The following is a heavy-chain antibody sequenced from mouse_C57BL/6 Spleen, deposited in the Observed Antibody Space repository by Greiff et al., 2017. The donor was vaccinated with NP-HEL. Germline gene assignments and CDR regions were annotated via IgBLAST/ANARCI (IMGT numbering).Heavy chain of an antibody. V-gene: IGHV5-16*01. CDR3: ARGKRPYSNDAMDY. D-gene: IGHD2-5*01. J-gene: IGHJ4*01. CDR1: GFTFSDYY. CDR2: INYDGSST. Sequence: EVKLVESEGGLVQPGSSMKLSCTASGFTFSDYYMAWVRQVPEKGLEWVANINYDGSSTYYLDSLKSRFIISRDNAKNILYLQMSSLKSEDTATYYCARGKRPYSNDAMDYWGQGTSVTVSS.